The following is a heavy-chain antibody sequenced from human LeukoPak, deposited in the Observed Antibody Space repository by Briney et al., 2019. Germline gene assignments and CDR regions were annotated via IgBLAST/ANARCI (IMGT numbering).Heavy chain of an antibody. D-gene: IGHD3-22*01. J-gene: IGHJ4*02. CDR3: ARRSRSIYDSSGYPDY. CDR2: ISSSSSYI. Sequence: GALRLSCAASGFTFSSYCMNWVRQAPGKGLEWVSSISSSSSYIYYAGSVKGRFTISRDNAKNSLYLQMNSLRAEDTAVYYCARRSRSIYDSSGYPDYWGQGTLVTVSS. V-gene: IGHV3-21*01. CDR1: GFTFSSYC.